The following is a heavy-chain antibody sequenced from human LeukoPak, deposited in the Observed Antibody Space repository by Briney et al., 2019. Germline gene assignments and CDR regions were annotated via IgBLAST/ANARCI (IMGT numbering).Heavy chain of an antibody. CDR1: GGSISSYY. V-gene: IGHV4-4*07. J-gene: IGHJ6*02. Sequence: PSETLSLTCTVSGGSISSYYWSWIRQPAGKGLEWIGRIYTSGSTNYNPSLKSRVTMSVDTSKNQFSLKLSSVTAADTVVYYCARDRAGTIRGGMDVWGQGTTVTVSS. CDR3: ARDRAGTIRGGMDV. CDR2: IYTSGST. D-gene: IGHD1-7*01.